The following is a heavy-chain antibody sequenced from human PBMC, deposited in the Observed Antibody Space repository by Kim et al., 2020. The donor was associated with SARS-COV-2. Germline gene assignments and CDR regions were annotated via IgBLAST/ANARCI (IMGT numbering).Heavy chain of an antibody. CDR3: TRSADPGIAAAGDY. V-gene: IGHV3-20*03. J-gene: IGHJ4*02. Sequence: ADSGKGRFTISRDNAKNSLTLQMNSLRAEDSALYYCTRSADPGIAAAGDYWGQGTLVTVSS. D-gene: IGHD6-13*01.